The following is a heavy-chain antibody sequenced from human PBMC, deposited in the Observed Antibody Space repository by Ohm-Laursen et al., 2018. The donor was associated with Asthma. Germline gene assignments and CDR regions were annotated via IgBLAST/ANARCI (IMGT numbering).Heavy chain of an antibody. CDR2: ISGSGGST. Sequence: SLRLSCAASGFTFSSYAMSWVRQAPGKGLEWVSAISGSGGSTYYADSVKGRFTLSRDNSKNTLYLQMNSLRAEDTAVYYYAKEPQTTVTTFDYWGQGTLVTVSS. J-gene: IGHJ4*02. CDR3: AKEPQTTVTTFDY. D-gene: IGHD4-17*01. CDR1: GFTFSSYA. V-gene: IGHV3-23*01.